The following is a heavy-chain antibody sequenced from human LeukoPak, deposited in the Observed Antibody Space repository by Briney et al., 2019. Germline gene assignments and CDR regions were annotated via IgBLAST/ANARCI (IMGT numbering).Heavy chain of an antibody. CDR2: IYYSGST. J-gene: IGHJ4*02. V-gene: IGHV4-59*01. CDR3: ARDRKGATGGFDY. CDR1: GGSLSSYY. D-gene: IGHD1-26*01. Sequence: SETLSLTCTVSGGSLSSYYWSWIRQPPGKGLEWIGYIYYSGSTNYNPSLKSRVTISVDTSKNQFSLKLSSVTAADTAVYYCARDRKGATGGFDYWGQGTLVTVSS.